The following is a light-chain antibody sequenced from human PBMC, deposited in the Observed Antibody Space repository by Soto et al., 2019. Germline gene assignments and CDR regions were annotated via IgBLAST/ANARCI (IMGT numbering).Light chain of an antibody. J-gene: IGKJ3*01. Sequence: EIVLTHSPGALALSPGETATLSCRASQRVSSNYLSWYQQKPGQAPRLLIHGASSRATGIPDRFSGSGSGTDFTLTISRLEPEDFAVYYCQQYGSSPFTFGPGTKVDIK. V-gene: IGKV3-20*01. CDR3: QQYGSSPFT. CDR2: GAS. CDR1: QRVSSNY.